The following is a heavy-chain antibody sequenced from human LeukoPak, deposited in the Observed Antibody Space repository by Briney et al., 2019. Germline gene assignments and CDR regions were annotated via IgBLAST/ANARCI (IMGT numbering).Heavy chain of an antibody. V-gene: IGHV3-7*01. CDR2: IKQDGSEK. J-gene: IGHJ3*02. D-gene: IGHD6-19*01. CDR3: ARDSAGYSSGWSPPSGAFDI. CDR1: GFTFSNYW. Sequence: PGGSLRLSCAASGFTFSNYWINWVRQAPGKGLEWVANIKQDGSEKYYVDSVKGRFTISRDNAKNSLYLQMNSLRAEDTAVYYCARDSAGYSSGWSPPSGAFDIWGQGTMITVSS.